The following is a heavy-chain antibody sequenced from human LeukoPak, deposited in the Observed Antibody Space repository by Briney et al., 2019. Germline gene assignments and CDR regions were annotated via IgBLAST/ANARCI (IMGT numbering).Heavy chain of an antibody. V-gene: IGHV3-11*04. Sequence: KSGGSLRLSCAASGFTFSDYYMSWIRQAPGKGLEWVSYISSSGSTIYYADSVKGRFTISRDNAKNSLYLQMNSLRAEDTAVYYCASLLSIAAAGPHWGQGTLVTVSS. CDR1: GFTFSDYY. CDR2: ISSSGSTI. D-gene: IGHD6-13*01. CDR3: ASLLSIAAAGPH. J-gene: IGHJ4*02.